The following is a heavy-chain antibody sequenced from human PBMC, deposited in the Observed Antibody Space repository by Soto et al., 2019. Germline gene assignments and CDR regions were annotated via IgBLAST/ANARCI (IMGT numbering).Heavy chain of an antibody. Sequence: QVQLVQSGAKVKKPGASVKVSCKASGYTSTNYAIHWVRQAPGQRLEWMGWVNVGNGNTKYSQKFQDRISITRDTSASTAYMELSSLRSEETAVYYCAAGRGLGYYFDYWGQGALVTVSS. V-gene: IGHV1-3*01. CDR2: VNVGNGNT. CDR3: AAGRGLGYYFDY. CDR1: GYTSTNYA. D-gene: IGHD3-10*01. J-gene: IGHJ4*02.